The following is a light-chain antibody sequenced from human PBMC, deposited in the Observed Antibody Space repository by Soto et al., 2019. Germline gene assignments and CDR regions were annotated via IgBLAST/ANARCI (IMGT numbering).Light chain of an antibody. V-gene: IGLV1-40*01. Sequence: QSVLTQPPSVSGAPGQRVTISCTGSSSNIGAGYAVHWYQQLPGTAPKLLIYIDNTRPSGVPDRFSGSRSGTSASLAITGLQAEDAADYYCQSYDSSLSGRVFGGGTQLT. J-gene: IGLJ3*02. CDR2: IDN. CDR3: QSYDSSLSGRV. CDR1: SSNIGAGYA.